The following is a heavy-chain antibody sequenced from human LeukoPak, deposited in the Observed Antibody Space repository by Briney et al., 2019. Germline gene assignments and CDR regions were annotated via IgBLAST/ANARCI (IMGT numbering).Heavy chain of an antibody. CDR1: GFTFSDYT. CDR3: ARGLHDRSWYGAH. J-gene: IGHJ4*02. D-gene: IGHD6-13*01. V-gene: IGHV3-30*04. CDR2: LPPDGSYQ. Sequence: GGSLRLSCAASGFTFSDYTMQWVRQAPGKGLEWVALLPPDGSYQYYADSLKGRFTISRDNFKNALYLQMSSLRLEDTAVSYCARGLHDRSWYGAHWGQGTLLSVSS.